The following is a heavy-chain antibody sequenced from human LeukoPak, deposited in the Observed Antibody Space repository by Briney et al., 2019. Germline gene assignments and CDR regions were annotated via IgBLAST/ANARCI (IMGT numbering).Heavy chain of an antibody. V-gene: IGHV4-38-2*02. CDR1: GYSISSGYY. Sequence: SQTLSLTCTVSGYSISSGYYWGWIRQPPGKGLEWIGSICHSGSTYYNPSLKSRVTISVDTSKNQFSLKLSSVTAADTAVYYCARDVYTVTTSVVIDYWGQGTLVTVSS. J-gene: IGHJ4*02. D-gene: IGHD4-17*01. CDR3: ARDVYTVTTSVVIDY. CDR2: ICHSGST.